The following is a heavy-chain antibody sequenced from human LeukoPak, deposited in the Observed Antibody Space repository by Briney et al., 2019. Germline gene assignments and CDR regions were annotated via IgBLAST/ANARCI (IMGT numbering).Heavy chain of an antibody. V-gene: IGHV4-59*01. J-gene: IGHJ6*02. Sequence: PSETLSLTCTVSGGSISSYYWSWIRQPPGKGLEWIGYIYYSGSTNYNPSLKSRVTISVDMSKNQFSLKLSSVTAADTAVYYCARDPNYYYGMDVWGQGTTVTVSS. CDR2: IYYSGST. CDR3: ARDPNYYYGMDV. CDR1: GGSISSYY.